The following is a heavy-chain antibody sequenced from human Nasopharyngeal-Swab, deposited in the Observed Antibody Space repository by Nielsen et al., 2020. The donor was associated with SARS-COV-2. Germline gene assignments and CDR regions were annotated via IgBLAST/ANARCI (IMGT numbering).Heavy chain of an antibody. Sequence: ASVKVSCKASGGTFSSDAISWVRQAPGQGLEWMGGISAYNGNTNYAQKLQGRVTMTTDTSTSTAYMELRSLRSDDTAVCYCARVTLWRQQLEYWGQGTLVTVSS. J-gene: IGHJ4*02. CDR1: GGTFSSDA. V-gene: IGHV1-18*01. CDR2: ISAYNGNT. D-gene: IGHD6-13*01. CDR3: ARVTLWRQQLEY.